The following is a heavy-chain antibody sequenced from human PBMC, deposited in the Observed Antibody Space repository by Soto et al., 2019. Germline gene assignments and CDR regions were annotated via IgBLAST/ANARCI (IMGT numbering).Heavy chain of an antibody. CDR3: ARTYSSSWSPLDY. CDR2: ISYSGST. D-gene: IGHD6-13*01. V-gene: IGHV4-39*07. J-gene: IGHJ4*02. Sequence: SETLSLTCTCSGGSISSSGYYWGWIRQPPGKGLEWIGTISYSGSTYYNPSLKSRVTMSVDTSKNQFSLKLTSVTAADTAMYYCARTYSSSWSPLDYWGQGTLVSISS. CDR1: GGSISSSGYY.